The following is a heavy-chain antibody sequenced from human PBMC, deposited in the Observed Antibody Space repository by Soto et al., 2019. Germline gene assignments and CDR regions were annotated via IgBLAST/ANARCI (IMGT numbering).Heavy chain of an antibody. J-gene: IGHJ6*02. Sequence: PGGSLRLSCAASGFTVSSNYMSWVRQAPGKGLEWVSVIYSGGSTYYADSVKGRFTISRDNSKNTLYLQMNSLRAEDTAVYYCARSKVDYYDSSGYPGPYYYYYGVDVWGQGTTVTVSS. CDR3: ARSKVDYYDSSGYPGPYYYYYGVDV. D-gene: IGHD3-22*01. CDR2: IYSGGST. CDR1: GFTVSSNY. V-gene: IGHV3-53*01.